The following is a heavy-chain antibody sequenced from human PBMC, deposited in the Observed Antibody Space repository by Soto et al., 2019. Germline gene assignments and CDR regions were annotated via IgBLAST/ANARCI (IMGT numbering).Heavy chain of an antibody. Sequence: SVKVSCKASGGTFSSYAISWVRQAPGQGLEWMGGIIPIFGTANYAQKFQGRVTITEDESTSTDYMELSSLRSEDTAVYYCAKTYYDFWSGPEHYFDYWGQGTLVTVS. V-gene: IGHV1-69*13. CDR1: GGTFSSYA. CDR3: AKTYYDFWSGPEHYFDY. D-gene: IGHD3-3*01. J-gene: IGHJ4*02. CDR2: IIPIFGTA.